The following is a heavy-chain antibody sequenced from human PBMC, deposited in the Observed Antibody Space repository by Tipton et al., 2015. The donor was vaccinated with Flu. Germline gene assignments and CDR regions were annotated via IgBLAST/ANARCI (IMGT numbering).Heavy chain of an antibody. CDR2: ISGGGGGT. CDR1: GFTFSMYA. D-gene: IGHD6-19*01. CDR3: AKVIPEKVAGLDY. J-gene: IGHJ4*02. V-gene: IGHV3-23*01. Sequence: SLRLSCAASGFTFSMYAMSWVRQAPGKRLGWISAISGGGGGTYYADSVKGRFTISRDNSRNTLYLRMNSLRAEDTAIYYCAKVIPEKVAGLDYWGQGTLVTVSS.